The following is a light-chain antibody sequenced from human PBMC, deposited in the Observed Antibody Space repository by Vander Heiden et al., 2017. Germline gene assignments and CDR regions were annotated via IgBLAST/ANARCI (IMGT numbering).Light chain of an antibody. CDR1: QSVSSY. CDR3: QQRSNWPAA. Sequence: WTQSPATLSLSPGERATLSCRASQSVSSYLAWYQQKPGQAPRLLIYDASNRATGVPARFSGSGSERDFTLTISSLEPEDFAIYYCQQRSNWPAAFGGGTMVEIK. J-gene: IGKJ4*01. CDR2: DAS. V-gene: IGKV3-11*02.